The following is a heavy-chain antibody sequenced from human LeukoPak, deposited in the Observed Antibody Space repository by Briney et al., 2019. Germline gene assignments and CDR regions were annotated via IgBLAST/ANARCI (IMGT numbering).Heavy chain of an antibody. CDR2: TYYRSKLYN. D-gene: IGHD6-13*01. J-gene: IGHJ6*02. CDR1: GDSLSSNSAA. Sequence: SQTLSLTCALSGDSLSSNSAAWNWIRQSPSRGLEWLVRTYYRSKLYNDYAVSVKSRITINPDTSKNQFSLQLNSVTPEDTAVYYCARASEGSTWYHYYYGMDVWGQGTTVTVSS. CDR3: ARASEGSTWYHYYYGMDV. V-gene: IGHV6-1*01.